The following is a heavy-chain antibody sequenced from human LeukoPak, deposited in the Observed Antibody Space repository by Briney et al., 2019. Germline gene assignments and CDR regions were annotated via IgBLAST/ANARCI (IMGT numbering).Heavy chain of an antibody. CDR1: GGTFSSYA. Sequence: SVKVSCKSSGGTFSSYAISWVRQPPGQGLEWMGRIIPILGIANYAQKFQGRVTITAEKSTSTAYMELSSLRSEDTAVYYCARREGGLQRDYYYGMDVWGQGTTVTVSS. D-gene: IGHD1-1*01. V-gene: IGHV1-69*04. CDR2: IIPILGIA. CDR3: ARREGGLQRDYYYGMDV. J-gene: IGHJ6*02.